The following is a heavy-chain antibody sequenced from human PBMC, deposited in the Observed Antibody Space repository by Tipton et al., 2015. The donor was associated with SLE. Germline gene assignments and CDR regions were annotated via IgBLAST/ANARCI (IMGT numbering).Heavy chain of an antibody. CDR3: ARGGYGDYSVLPALAI. Sequence: TLSLTCTVSGGSISSYYWSWIRQPPGKGLEWIGYIYYSGSTNYNPSLKTRVTISVDTSKNQFSLKLSSVTAADTAVYYCARGGYGDYSVLPALAIWGQGTMVTVSS. CDR1: GGSISSYY. D-gene: IGHD4-17*01. CDR2: IYYSGST. V-gene: IGHV4-59*01. J-gene: IGHJ3*02.